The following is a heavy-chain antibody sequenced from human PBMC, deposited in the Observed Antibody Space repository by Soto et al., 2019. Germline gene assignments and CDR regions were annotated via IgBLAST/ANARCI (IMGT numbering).Heavy chain of an antibody. CDR2: IFYSGST. Sequence: SETLSLTCTVSGGSISSSSYYWGWIRQPPGKGLEWIGSIFYSGSTYYNPSLKSRVTISVDTSKNQFSLKLSSVTAADTAVYYCANSYGDYVSYWGQGTLVTVSS. J-gene: IGHJ4*02. CDR1: GGSISSSSYY. D-gene: IGHD4-17*01. V-gene: IGHV4-39*01. CDR3: ANSYGDYVSY.